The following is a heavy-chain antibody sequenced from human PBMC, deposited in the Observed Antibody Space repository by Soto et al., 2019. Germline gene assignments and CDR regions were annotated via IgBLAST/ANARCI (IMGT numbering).Heavy chain of an antibody. CDR1: VFTLSDYA. CDR2: ISTGSSTI. D-gene: IGHD1-26*01. V-gene: IGHV3-48*03. CDR3: ARVRAGAANGYYGMDV. J-gene: IGHJ6*02. Sequence: GGSLRLSCRASVFTLSDYAMHWVRQAPGKGLEWVSYISTGSSTIYYADSVKGRFTISRDNAKNSLFLEMNSLRPEDTAVYYCARVRAGAANGYYGMDVWGQGTTVTVSS.